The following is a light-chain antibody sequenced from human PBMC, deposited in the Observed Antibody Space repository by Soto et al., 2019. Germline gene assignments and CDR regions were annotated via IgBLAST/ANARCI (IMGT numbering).Light chain of an antibody. CDR1: SSDVGGYNY. J-gene: IGLJ2*01. Sequence: QSALTQPRSVSGSPGQSVTISCTGTSSDVGGYNYVSWYQQHPGKAPKLMIYDVSKRPSGVPDRFSGSKSGNTASLTISGLRAEDEADYYCSSYAGSYTLVFGGGTKVTVL. CDR2: DVS. CDR3: SSYAGSYTLV. V-gene: IGLV2-11*01.